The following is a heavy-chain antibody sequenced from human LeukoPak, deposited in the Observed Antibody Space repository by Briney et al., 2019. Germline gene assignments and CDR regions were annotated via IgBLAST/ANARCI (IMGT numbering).Heavy chain of an antibody. D-gene: IGHD1-7*01. CDR3: ARGGWNYWPNWFDP. CDR1: GGSFSGYF. Sequence: SETLSLTCAVYGGSFSGYFWTWLRQPPGKGLEWIGEINHSGSINYNPSLKSRVTISVDTSKNQFSLKLSSVTAADTAVYYCARGGWNYWPNWFDPWGQGTLVTVSS. V-gene: IGHV4-34*01. CDR2: INHSGSI. J-gene: IGHJ5*02.